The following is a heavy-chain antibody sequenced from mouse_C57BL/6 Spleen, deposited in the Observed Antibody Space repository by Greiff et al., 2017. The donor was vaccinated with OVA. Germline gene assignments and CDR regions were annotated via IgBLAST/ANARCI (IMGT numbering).Heavy chain of an antibody. V-gene: IGHV5-17*01. J-gene: IGHJ2*01. CDR2: ISSDSSTI. Sequence: EVQVVESGGGLVKPGGSLKLSCVVSGFTFSDYGMHWVRQAPEKGLEWVAYISSDSSTIYYADIVKGRLTISRDNAKNTLFLQMTSLRAEDTAMYYCARQDFDYWGQGTTLTVSS. CDR3: ARQDFDY. CDR1: GFTFSDYG.